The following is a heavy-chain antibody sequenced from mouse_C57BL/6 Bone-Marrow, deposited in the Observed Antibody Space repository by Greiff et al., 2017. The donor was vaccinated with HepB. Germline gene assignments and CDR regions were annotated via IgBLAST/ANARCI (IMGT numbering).Heavy chain of an antibody. CDR2: IYPGDGDT. D-gene: IGHD4-1*01. Sequence: VQLQQSGPELVKPGASVKISCKASGYAFSSSWMNWVKQRPGKGLEWIGRIYPGDGDTNYNWKFKGKATLTADKSSSTAYMQLSSLTSEDSAVYFCARAGLNGTFAYWGQGTLVTVSA. CDR1: GYAFSSSW. J-gene: IGHJ3*01. V-gene: IGHV1-82*01. CDR3: ARAGLNGTFAY.